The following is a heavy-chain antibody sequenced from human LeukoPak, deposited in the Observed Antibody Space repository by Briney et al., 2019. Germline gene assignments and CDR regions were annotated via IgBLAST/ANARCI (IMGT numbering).Heavy chain of an antibody. V-gene: IGHV4-59*01. D-gene: IGHD6-25*01. CDR3: ARSRGNLYFQH. CDR1: GDSISSYY. J-gene: IGHJ1*01. Sequence: SETLSLTCTVSGDSISSYYWSWIRQSPEKGLEWIGYIHYTGSTYYNPSLRSRVTISVDTSKNQFSLRLISVTAADTAMYYCARSRGNLYFQHWGQGTLVTASS. CDR2: IHYTGST.